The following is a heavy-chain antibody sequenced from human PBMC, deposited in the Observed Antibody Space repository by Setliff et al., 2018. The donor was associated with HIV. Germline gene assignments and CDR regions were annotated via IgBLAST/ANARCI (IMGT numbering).Heavy chain of an antibody. V-gene: IGHV2-70*17. D-gene: IGHD4-4*01. CDR3: ARFYSNYAAFDS. J-gene: IGHJ4*02. Sequence: SGPTLVNSTQTLTLTCTFSGFSLSISGMCVSWIRQPPGKALEWLARIDWDDDKFYNTALKTRLTISKDSSKNQVVLRMTNMDPVDTATYYCARFYSNYAAFDSWGQGTLVTVSA. CDR2: IDWDDDK. CDR1: GFSLSISGMC.